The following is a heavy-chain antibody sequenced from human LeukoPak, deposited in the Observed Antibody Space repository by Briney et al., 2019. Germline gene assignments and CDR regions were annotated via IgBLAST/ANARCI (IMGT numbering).Heavy chain of an antibody. J-gene: IGHJ4*02. D-gene: IGHD6-19*01. CDR1: GFTFSTYA. V-gene: IGHV3-23*01. CDR2: ISGSGGTP. CDR3: ARDHSSGWYSDYFDY. Sequence: GGSLRLSCAASGFTFSTYAMNWVRQAPGKGLEWVSTISGSGGTPHYADSVKGRFTISRDNSKNTLYLQMNSLRAEDTAVYYCARDHSSGWYSDYFDYWGQGTLVTVSS.